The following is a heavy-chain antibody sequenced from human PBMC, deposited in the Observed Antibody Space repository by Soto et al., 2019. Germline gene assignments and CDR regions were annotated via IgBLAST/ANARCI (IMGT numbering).Heavy chain of an antibody. Sequence: GGSLRLSCAASGFTFSSYGMHWVRQAPGKGLEWVAVISYGGSNKYYADSVKGRFTISSDNSKNTLYLQMNSLRAEDTAVYYCAGENLPYGDYGVYFDYWGQGTLVTVSS. CDR1: GFTFSSYG. CDR2: ISYGGSNK. V-gene: IGHV3-30*03. D-gene: IGHD4-17*01. CDR3: AGENLPYGDYGVYFDY. J-gene: IGHJ4*02.